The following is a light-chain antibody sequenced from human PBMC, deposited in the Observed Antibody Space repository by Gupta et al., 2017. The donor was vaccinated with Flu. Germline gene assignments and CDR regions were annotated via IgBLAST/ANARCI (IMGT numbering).Light chain of an antibody. Sequence: DIVMTQSPDSLAVSLGERATINCKSSQSGLYTSNNKNSLAWYQQKPGQPPQLLIYWASTRESGVPDRFSGSGSGTDFTLTISILQAEDVAVYYCQQDHNTPRTFGQGTKVEIK. CDR3: QQDHNTPRT. J-gene: IGKJ1*01. CDR2: WAS. CDR1: QSGLYTSNNKNS. V-gene: IGKV4-1*01.